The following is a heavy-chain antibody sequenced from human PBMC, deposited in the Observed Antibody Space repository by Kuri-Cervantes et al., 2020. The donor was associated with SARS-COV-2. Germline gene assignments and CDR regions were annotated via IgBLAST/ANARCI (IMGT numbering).Heavy chain of an antibody. CDR1: GFNFSSYA. V-gene: IGHV3-30*04. Sequence: GESLKIFCAASGFNFSSYAMHWVRQAPGKGLEWVAVISYDGSNKYYADSVKGRFTISRDNSKNTLYLEMNSLRAEDTAVYYCARDGGRVVITYYSDSWGQGTLVTVSS. CDR2: ISYDGSNK. CDR3: ARDGGRVVITYYSDS. D-gene: IGHD3-22*01. J-gene: IGHJ4*02.